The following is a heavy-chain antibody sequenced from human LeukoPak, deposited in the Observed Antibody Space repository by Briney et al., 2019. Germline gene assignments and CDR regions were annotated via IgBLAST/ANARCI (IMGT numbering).Heavy chain of an antibody. CDR2: ISGYNGNT. V-gene: IGHV1-18*01. D-gene: IGHD6-13*01. Sequence: ASVKVSCKASGYTFTTYGITWVRQAPGQGLEWMGWISGYNGNTNYAQKLQGRVTMTTDTSTNTAYMELRSLRSDDTAVYYCARDRDSYSSSNWFDPWGQGTLVTVSS. J-gene: IGHJ5*02. CDR1: GYTFTTYG. CDR3: ARDRDSYSSSNWFDP.